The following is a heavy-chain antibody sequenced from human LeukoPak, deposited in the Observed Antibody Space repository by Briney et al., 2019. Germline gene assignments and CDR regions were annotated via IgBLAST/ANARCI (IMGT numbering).Heavy chain of an antibody. J-gene: IGHJ4*02. V-gene: IGHV5-51*01. CDR3: ARPHHQSRYGDYYDY. CDR1: GYIITSHW. D-gene: IGHD4-17*01. CDR2: IYTGDSDT. Sequence: GASLQISCKGSGYIITSHWICCVRQMPGKVLEWMGIIYTGDSDTRYSPSYQGQVTISAYKSISTAYLQWSSLKASDTAMYYCARPHHQSRYGDYYDYWGQGTLVTVS.